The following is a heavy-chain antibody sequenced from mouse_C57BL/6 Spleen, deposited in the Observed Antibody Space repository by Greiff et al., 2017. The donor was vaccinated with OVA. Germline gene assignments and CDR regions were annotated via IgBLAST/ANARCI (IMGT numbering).Heavy chain of an antibody. CDR3: ARGGGSQSYFDY. CDR1: GYTFTSYW. CDR2: INPSNGGT. J-gene: IGHJ2*01. Sequence: QVQLQQPGTELVKPGASVKLSCKASGYTFTSYWMHWVKQRPGQGLEWIGNINPSNGGTNYNEKFKSKATLTVDKSSSTAYMQLSSLTSEDAAVYYCARGGGSQSYFDYWGQGTTLTVSS. V-gene: IGHV1-53*01.